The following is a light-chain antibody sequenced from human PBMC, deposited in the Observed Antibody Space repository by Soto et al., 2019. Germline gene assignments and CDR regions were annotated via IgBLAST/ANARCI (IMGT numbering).Light chain of an antibody. J-gene: IGKJ3*01. CDR1: QDIRNF. V-gene: IGKV1-27*01. Sequence: DIQMTQSPTSLSASVGDRVTITCRASQDIRNFVAWYQQKPGKAPKLLIYAASTLQSGVPPRFSGSGSGTDFTLAISSLQPEDVATYSCEKYSSVPVFGPGTKVEIK. CDR3: EKYSSVPV. CDR2: AAS.